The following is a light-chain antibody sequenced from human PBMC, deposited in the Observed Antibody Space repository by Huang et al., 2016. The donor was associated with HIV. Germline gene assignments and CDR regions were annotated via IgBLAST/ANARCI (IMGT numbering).Light chain of an antibody. V-gene: IGKV1-5*03. CDR2: KAT. CDR3: QQYNSYSVT. J-gene: IGKJ2*01. Sequence: DIQMTQFPSTLSASIGDRATITCRASQSIDTWLAWYQQKPGKAPKLLIYKATSLESGVPPRFIGSGSGTEFTLTISNLQPDDFATYYCQQYNSYSVTFGQGTKLEIK. CDR1: QSIDTW.